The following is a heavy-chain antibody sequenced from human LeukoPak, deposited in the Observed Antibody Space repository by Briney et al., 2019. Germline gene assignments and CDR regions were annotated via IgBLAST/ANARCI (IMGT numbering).Heavy chain of an antibody. Sequence: GGSLRLSCAASGFTFSTYDISWVRQAPGQGLEWVSTFSSSGDITYYADSVKGRFTISRDNAKNSLYLQMNSLRAEDTAVYYCVELGITMIGGVWGKGTTVTISS. J-gene: IGHJ6*04. CDR1: GFTFSTYD. D-gene: IGHD3-10*02. V-gene: IGHV3-23*01. CDR2: FSSSGDIT. CDR3: VELGITMIGGV.